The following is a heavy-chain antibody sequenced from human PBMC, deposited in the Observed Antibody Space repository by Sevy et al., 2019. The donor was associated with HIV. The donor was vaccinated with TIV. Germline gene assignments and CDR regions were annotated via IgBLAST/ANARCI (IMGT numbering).Heavy chain of an antibody. D-gene: IGHD5-12*01. V-gene: IGHV4-59*01. Sequence: SETLSLTCTVSGGPISVYYWTWIRQSPGKGLEYIGYIYYTGSTNYNPSLKSRVTISLDTSKNQLSLNLSSVTAAASAVYYCAGAPPVRSGDDSLNWFDPWGQGTLVTVSS. CDR1: GGPISVYY. CDR2: IYYTGST. J-gene: IGHJ5*02. CDR3: AGAPPVRSGDDSLNWFDP.